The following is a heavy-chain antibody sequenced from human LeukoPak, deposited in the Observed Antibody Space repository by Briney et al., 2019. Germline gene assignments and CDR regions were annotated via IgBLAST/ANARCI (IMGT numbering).Heavy chain of an antibody. D-gene: IGHD3-10*01. CDR2: INPSGGST. V-gene: IGHV1-46*01. CDR3: AREGGVVRGVWRYGMDV. CDR1: GYTFTSYY. J-gene: IGHJ6*04. Sequence: ASVKVSCKASGYTFTSYYMHWVRQAPGQGLEWMGIINPSGGSTSYAQKFQGRVAMTRDTSTSTVYMELSSLRSEDTAMYYCAREGGVVRGVWRYGMDVWGKGTTVTVSS.